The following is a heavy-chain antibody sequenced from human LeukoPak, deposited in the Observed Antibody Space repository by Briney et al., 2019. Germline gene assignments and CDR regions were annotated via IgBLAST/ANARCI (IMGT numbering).Heavy chain of an antibody. J-gene: IGHJ1*01. V-gene: IGHV3-30*03. D-gene: IGHD6-13*01. CDR2: ISYDGSKK. Sequence: PGRSLRLSCADSGFTLSAYGMHWVRQAPGKGLEWVALISYDGSKKYYADSVKGRFTISRDNSKNTLYQQMNSLRAEDTAVYYCARDGLGSSSWYVRPTEYFQHWGQGTLVTVSS. CDR3: ARDGLGSSSWYVRPTEYFQH. CDR1: GFTLSAYG.